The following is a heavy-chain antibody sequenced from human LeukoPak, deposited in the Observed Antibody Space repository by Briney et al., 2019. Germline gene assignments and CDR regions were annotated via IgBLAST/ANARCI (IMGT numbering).Heavy chain of an antibody. CDR3: AQSLGASTWFGNWFDP. V-gene: IGHV4-34*01. D-gene: IGHD3-10*01. J-gene: IGHJ5*02. CDR2: INHSGST. Sequence: LETLSLTCAVYGGSFSGYYWSWIRQPPGKGLEWIGEINHSGSTNYNPSLKSRVTISVDTSKNQFSLKLSSVTAADTAVYYCAQSLGASTWFGNWFDPWGQGTLVTVSS. CDR1: GGSFSGYY.